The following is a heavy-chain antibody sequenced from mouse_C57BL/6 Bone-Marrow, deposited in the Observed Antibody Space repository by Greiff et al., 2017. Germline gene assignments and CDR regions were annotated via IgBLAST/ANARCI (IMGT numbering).Heavy chain of an antibody. V-gene: IGHV1-50*01. CDR3: ARDDYYAMDY. CDR2: IDPSDSYT. Sequence: QVQLQQSGAELVKPGASVKLSCKASGYTFTSYWMQWVKQRPGQGLEWIGEIDPSDSYTNYNPKFKGKATLTVDTSSSTAYMQLSSLTSEDSAAYYCARDDYYAMDYGGQGTSVTVSS. CDR1: GYTFTSYW. J-gene: IGHJ4*01.